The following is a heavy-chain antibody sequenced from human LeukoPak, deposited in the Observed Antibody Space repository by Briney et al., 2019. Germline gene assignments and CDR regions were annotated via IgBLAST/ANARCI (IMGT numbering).Heavy chain of an antibody. CDR2: IIPILGIA. J-gene: IGHJ6*03. CDR1: GGTFSSYA. CDR3: ATLSTALGYYYYYYMDV. V-gene: IGHV1-69*04. D-gene: IGHD2-2*01. Sequence: ASVKVSCKASGGTFSSYAISWVRQAPGQGLEWMGRIIPILGIANYAQKFQGRVTMTEDTSTDTAYMELSSLRSEDTAVYYCATLSTALGYYYYYYMDVWGKGTTVTVSS.